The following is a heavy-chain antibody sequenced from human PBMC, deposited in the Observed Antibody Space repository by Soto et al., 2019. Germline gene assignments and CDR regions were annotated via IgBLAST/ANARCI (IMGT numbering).Heavy chain of an antibody. Sequence: SGPTLVNPTETLTLTCTVSGFSLNDFRMGVSWIRQPPGKGLEWLAHIFSNDEKSYSTSLKRRLTISRDASKSQVVLTMTNMGPLDTGKYYCARTQTTNSRPFYGMDVWGQGATVTASS. V-gene: IGHV2-26*01. CDR1: GFSLNDFRMG. J-gene: IGHJ6*02. CDR3: ARTQTTNSRPFYGMDV. D-gene: IGHD2-8*01. CDR2: IFSNDEK.